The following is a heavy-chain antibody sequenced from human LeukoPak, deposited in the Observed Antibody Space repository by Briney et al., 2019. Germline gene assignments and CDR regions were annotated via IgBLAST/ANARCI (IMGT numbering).Heavy chain of an antibody. V-gene: IGHV4-59*01. J-gene: IGHJ5*02. CDR3: ARGGNYWPQWWFDP. Sequence: SETLSLTCTVSGGSTSTYYWSWIRQPPGKGLEWIGYIYYTGSTSYNPSLKSRVTMSLDASKNQFSLELNSVTPADTAVYYCARGGNYWPQWWFDPWGRGTLVSVSS. D-gene: IGHD1-26*01. CDR2: IYYTGST. CDR1: GGSTSTYY.